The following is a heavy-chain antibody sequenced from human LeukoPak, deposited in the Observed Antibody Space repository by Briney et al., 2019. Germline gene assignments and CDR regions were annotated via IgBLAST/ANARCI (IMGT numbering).Heavy chain of an antibody. D-gene: IGHD3-10*01. V-gene: IGHV4-61*01. CDR3: ARDRLVRGLRGYYYYGMDV. CDR1: GGSVNSGSYY. CDR2: VYYTGST. Sequence: PSETLSLTCTVPGGSVNSGSYYWTWIRQPPGKGLEWIGYVYYTGSTNYNPSLKSRVTMSVDTSKNQFSLKLSSVTAADTAVYYCARDRLVRGLRGYYYYGMDVWGQGTTVTVSS. J-gene: IGHJ6*02.